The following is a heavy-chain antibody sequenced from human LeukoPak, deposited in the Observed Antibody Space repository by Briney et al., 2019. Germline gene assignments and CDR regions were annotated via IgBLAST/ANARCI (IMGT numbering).Heavy chain of an antibody. V-gene: IGHV1-69*04. Sequence: SVKVSCKASGGTFSSYAISWVRQAPGQGLEWMGRIIPILGIANYAQKFQGRVTITADKSSSTAYMELSSLRSEDTAVYYCARVGSGWYYWGQGTLVTVSS. CDR1: GGTFSSYA. J-gene: IGHJ4*02. CDR2: IIPILGIA. D-gene: IGHD6-19*01. CDR3: ARVGSGWYY.